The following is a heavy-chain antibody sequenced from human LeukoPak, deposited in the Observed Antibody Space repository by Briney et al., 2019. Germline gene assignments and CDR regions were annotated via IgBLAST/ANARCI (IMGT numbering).Heavy chain of an antibody. CDR2: FHPEDGET. V-gene: IGHV1-24*01. D-gene: IGHD5-12*01. CDR1: GYTLTELS. CDR3: ARSKWLRTIDYCDY. Sequence: ASVKVSCKVSGYTLTELSMHWVRQAPGKGLEWMGGFHPEDGETIYAQKFQGRVTMTEDTSTDTAYMVLSSLTSDDTAVYYCARSKWLRTIDYCDYWGQGTLVTVSS. J-gene: IGHJ4*02.